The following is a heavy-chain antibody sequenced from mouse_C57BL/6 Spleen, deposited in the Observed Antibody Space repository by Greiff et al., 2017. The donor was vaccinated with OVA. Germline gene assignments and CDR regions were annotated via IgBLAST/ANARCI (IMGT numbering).Heavy chain of an antibody. J-gene: IGHJ3*01. CDR2: IYPRSGNT. D-gene: IGHD2-4*01. Sequence: VQLQESGAELARPGASVKLSCKASGYTFTSYGIRWVKQRTGQGLEWIGEIYPRSGNTYYNEKFKGKATLTADKSSSTAYMELRSLTSEDSAVYFCASPYDYDLAWFAYWGQGTLVTVSA. V-gene: IGHV1-81*01. CDR1: GYTFTSYG. CDR3: ASPYDYDLAWFAY.